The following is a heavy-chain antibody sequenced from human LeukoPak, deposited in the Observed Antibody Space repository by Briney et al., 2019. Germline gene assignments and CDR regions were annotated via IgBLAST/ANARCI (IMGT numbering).Heavy chain of an antibody. J-gene: IGHJ3*02. V-gene: IGHV4-59*01. D-gene: IGHD3-22*01. CDR2: IYYGGST. CDR3: ARDLFDSSGYSAFSI. CDR1: GGSISPYF. Sequence: SETLSLTCTVSGGSISPYFWSWIRQPPGKGLEWIGYIYYGGSTNYNPSLKSRVTMSVDMSKNQFSLKLSSVTAADTAVYYCARDLFDSSGYSAFSIWGQGTMVTVSS.